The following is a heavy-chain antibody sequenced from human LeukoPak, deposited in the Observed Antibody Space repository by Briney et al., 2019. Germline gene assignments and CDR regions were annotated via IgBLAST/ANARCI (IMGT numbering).Heavy chain of an antibody. J-gene: IGHJ4*02. CDR3: ARQDVLTGNLYYLDY. CDR1: GYSFTNYW. V-gene: IGHV5-51*01. Sequence: VESLKISCQGSGYSFTNYWIGWVRQMPGKDLEWMGIFSPGDSDSRYSPSFRGQVTISADKSISTVYLQWSSLKASDTAMYYCARQDVLTGNLYYLDYWGQGTLVTVSS. D-gene: IGHD3-9*01. CDR2: FSPGDSDS.